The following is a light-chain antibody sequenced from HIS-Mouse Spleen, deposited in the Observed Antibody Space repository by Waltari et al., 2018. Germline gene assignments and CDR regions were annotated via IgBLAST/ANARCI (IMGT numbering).Light chain of an antibody. CDR3: YSTDSSGNHRV. CDR2: EDS. V-gene: IGLV3-10*01. CDR1: ALPKKY. J-gene: IGLJ2*01. Sequence: SYELTQPPSVSVSPGQTARINRSGDALPKKYASWYQQKSGQAPVLVIYEDSKRPSGIPERFSGSSSGTMATLTISGAQVEDEADYYCYSTDSSGNHRVFGGGTKLTVL.